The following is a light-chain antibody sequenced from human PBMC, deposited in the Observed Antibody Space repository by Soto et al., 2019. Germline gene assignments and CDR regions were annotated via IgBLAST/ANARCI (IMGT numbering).Light chain of an antibody. J-gene: IGKJ1*01. CDR3: QQYNSYSPT. V-gene: IGKV3-20*01. Sequence: EIVWTQSPGTLSLSPVESANLSCRDSQSVSSSYLAWYQQKPGQAPRLLIYGASSRATGIPDRFSGSGSGTEFTLTISSLQPDEWATDDCQQYNSYSPTVGQGTKGDIK. CDR2: GAS. CDR1: QSVSSSY.